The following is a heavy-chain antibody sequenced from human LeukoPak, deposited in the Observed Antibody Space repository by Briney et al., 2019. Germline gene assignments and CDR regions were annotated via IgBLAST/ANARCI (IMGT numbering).Heavy chain of an antibody. Sequence: SETLSLTCIVSGGSLSNSNYYWGWIRQPPGKGLEWIGTIYYSGSTYYNSSLKSRVTMSVDTSKNQFFLKLSSVTAADTAVYYCARQLGVSYSYFDYWGQGTLVTVSS. D-gene: IGHD5-18*01. J-gene: IGHJ4*02. CDR3: ARQLGVSYSYFDY. CDR1: GGSLSNSNYY. V-gene: IGHV4-39*01. CDR2: IYYSGST.